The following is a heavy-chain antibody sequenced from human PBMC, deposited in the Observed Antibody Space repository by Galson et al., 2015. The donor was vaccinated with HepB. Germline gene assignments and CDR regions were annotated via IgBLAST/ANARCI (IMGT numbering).Heavy chain of an antibody. CDR3: TRASDGSGYYRRVWHFDN. D-gene: IGHD3-22*01. CDR2: IRSKAYGGTT. V-gene: IGHV3-49*04. Sequence: SLRLSCAASGFTFGDYAMTWVRQAPGKGLEWVGFIRSKAYGGTTEYAASVKGRFTISRDDSKSIAYLQMTSLKTEDTAVYYCTRASDGSGYYRRVWHFDNWGQGTLVTVSS. J-gene: IGHJ4*02. CDR1: GFTFGDYA.